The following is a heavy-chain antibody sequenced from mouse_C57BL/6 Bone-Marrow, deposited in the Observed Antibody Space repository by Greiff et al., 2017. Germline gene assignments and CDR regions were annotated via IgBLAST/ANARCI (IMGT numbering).Heavy chain of an antibody. CDR2: ISSGSSYI. Sequence: EVKLVESGGGLVKPGGSLKLSCAASGFTFSDYGMHWVRQAPEKGLEWVAYISSGSSYIYYADTVKGRFTISRDTAKNTLFLQITSLRSKDTAMDSCARGGWRTTVEATDDYWGQGTTLTVSS. CDR3: ARGGWRTTVEATDDY. CDR1: GFTFSDYG. V-gene: IGHV5-17*01. D-gene: IGHD1-1*01. J-gene: IGHJ2*01.